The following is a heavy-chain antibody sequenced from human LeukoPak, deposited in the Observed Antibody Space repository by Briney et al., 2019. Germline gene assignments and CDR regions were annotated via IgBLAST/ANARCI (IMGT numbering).Heavy chain of an antibody. D-gene: IGHD5-18*01. CDR3: ARMGGREYTFGTFDS. Sequence: ASVKVSCKASGYTFTDYYMHWVRQAPGQGLEWMGWINSNSGVTNYAQNFQGRVTMTRDTSISTAYMELSSLRSDDTAVYYCARMGGREYTFGTFDSWGRGPLVAVSS. V-gene: IGHV1-2*02. CDR2: INSNSGVT. CDR1: GYTFTDYY. J-gene: IGHJ4*02.